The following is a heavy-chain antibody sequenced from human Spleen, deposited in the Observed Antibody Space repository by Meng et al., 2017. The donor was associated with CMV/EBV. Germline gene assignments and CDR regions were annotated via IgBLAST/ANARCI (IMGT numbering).Heavy chain of an antibody. D-gene: IGHD3-3*01. CDR2: INHSGRT. V-gene: IGHV4-34*01. J-gene: IGHJ4*02. CDR3: ASKYYDFWSGYYSPRGYFDY. Sequence: FSGYYWSGIRQPPGKGLEWIGEINHSGRTNYNPSLKSRVTISVDTSKNQFSLKLSSVTAADTAVYYCASKYYDFWSGYYSPRGYFDYWGQGTLVTVSS. CDR1: FSGYY.